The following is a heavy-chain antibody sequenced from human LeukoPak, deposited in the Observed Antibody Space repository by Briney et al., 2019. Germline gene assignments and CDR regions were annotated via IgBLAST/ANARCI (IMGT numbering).Heavy chain of an antibody. CDR3: ARFRPWHDAFDI. CDR1: GGPISSYY. CDR2: IYTSGST. D-gene: IGHD6-6*01. J-gene: IGHJ3*02. V-gene: IGHV4-4*07. Sequence: SETLSLTCTVSGGPISSYYWSWIRQPAGKGLEWIGRIYTSGSTNYNPSLKSRVTMSVDTSKNQFSLKLSSVTAADTAVYYCARFRPWHDAFDIWDQGTMVTVSS.